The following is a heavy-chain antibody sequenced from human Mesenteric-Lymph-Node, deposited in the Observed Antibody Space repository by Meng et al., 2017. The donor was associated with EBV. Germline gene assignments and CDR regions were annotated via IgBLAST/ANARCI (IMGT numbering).Heavy chain of an antibody. D-gene: IGHD3-10*01. CDR2: MNVDNGKT. V-gene: IGHV1-3*01. J-gene: IGHJ4*02. Sequence: QVQLLQSGAEGRKPGASVKVSCKTCGYSFTEYAMHWVRQAPGQGLEWMGWMNVDNGKTKYSEKFQGRVTFTRDKSATTGYMDLSSLTSEDTAVYFCARGPSTYLYGSGSFQLDSWGPGTLVTVSS. CDR1: GYSFTEYA. CDR3: ARGPSTYLYGSGSFQLDS.